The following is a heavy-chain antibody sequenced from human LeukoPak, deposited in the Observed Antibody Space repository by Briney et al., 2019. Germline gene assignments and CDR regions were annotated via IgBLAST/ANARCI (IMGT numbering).Heavy chain of an antibody. Sequence: ASVKVPFKASGYTLTSYGISWVRQAPGQGLEGMGWISAYNGNTHYAQKLQGRVTLTPDTSTRTPAMAERSLRDDDTAVYYLVRDSAVAGLYYWGQGTQVTLS. J-gene: IGHJ4*02. CDR3: VRDSAVAGLYY. V-gene: IGHV1-18*01. CDR1: GYTLTSYG. CDR2: ISAYNGNT. D-gene: IGHD6-19*01.